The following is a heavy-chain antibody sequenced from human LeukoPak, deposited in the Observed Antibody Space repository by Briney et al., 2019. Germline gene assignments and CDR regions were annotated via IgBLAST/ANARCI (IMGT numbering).Heavy chain of an antibody. V-gene: IGHV1-46*01. D-gene: IGHD3-16*01. J-gene: IGHJ4*02. CDR2: INPSGGST. Sequence: ASVNVSCKASGYTFTSYYMHWVRRAPGQGLEWMGIINPSGGSTSYAQKFQGRVTMTRDTSTSTVYMELSSLRSEDTAVYYCARSPLPYAKQYYFDYWGQGTLVTVSS. CDR1: GYTFTSYY. CDR3: ARSPLPYAKQYYFDY.